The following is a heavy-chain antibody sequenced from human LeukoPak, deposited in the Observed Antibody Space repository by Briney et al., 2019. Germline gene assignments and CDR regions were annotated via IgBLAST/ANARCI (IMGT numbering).Heavy chain of an antibody. D-gene: IGHD3-22*01. J-gene: IGHJ5*02. CDR1: GRSISSGSYY. V-gene: IGHV4-61*02. CDR3: SKNPRLLDWFDP. Sequence: TLSLTRTVSGRSISSGSYYSSWIRRPAGKGLEWLGRNYTSGSTNYNPSLKSPSTISVDTSKNQFSLKLSSVTAADTAVYYCSKNPRLLDWFDPWGQGTLVTVSS. CDR2: NYTSGST.